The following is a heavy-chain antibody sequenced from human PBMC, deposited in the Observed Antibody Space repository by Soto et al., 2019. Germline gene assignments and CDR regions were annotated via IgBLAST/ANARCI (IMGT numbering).Heavy chain of an antibody. Sequence: GGSLRLSCAASGFTFSSYDMHWVRQTTGKGLEWVSAIGAADDPYYLGSVKGRFTISRENAKNSLYLQMNSSVTAADTAVYYCAREQGGGGYDLLGYYYGMDVWGQGTTVTVSS. D-gene: IGHD5-12*01. CDR2: IGAADDP. CDR1: GFTFSSYD. V-gene: IGHV3-13*05. CDR3: AREQGGGGYDLLGYYYGMDV. J-gene: IGHJ6*02.